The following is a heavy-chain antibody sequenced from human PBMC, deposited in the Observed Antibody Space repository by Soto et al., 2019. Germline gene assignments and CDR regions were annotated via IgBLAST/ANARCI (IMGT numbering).Heavy chain of an antibody. J-gene: IGHJ4*02. V-gene: IGHV1-2*04. CDR1: GYTFTGYY. Sequence: QVQLVQSGAEVKKPGASVKVSCKASGYTFTGYYMHWVRQAPGQGLEWMGWINPNSGGKNYAQKLQGWVXXSXDMXISTAYMELSRLRSDDTAVYYCARDARGDEAPMDYWGQGTLVTVSS. CDR3: ARDARGDEAPMDY. CDR2: INPNSGGK. D-gene: IGHD3-10*01.